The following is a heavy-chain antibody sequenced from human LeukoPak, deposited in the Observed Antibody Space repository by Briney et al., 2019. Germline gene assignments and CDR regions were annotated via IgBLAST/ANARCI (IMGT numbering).Heavy chain of an antibody. CDR3: TRLVLVTEAGKYYFDC. CDR1: GFTFGDYA. Sequence: PGGSLRLSCTASGFTFGDYAMNWFRQAPGKGLEWVGFIRTKAYGGTGEYAASVKDRFTISRDDSKAIAYLQMNSLRTEDTAVYYCTRLVLVTEAGKYYFDCGGQGTLVTVSS. V-gene: IGHV3-49*03. D-gene: IGHD6-19*01. CDR2: IRTKAYGGTG. J-gene: IGHJ4*02.